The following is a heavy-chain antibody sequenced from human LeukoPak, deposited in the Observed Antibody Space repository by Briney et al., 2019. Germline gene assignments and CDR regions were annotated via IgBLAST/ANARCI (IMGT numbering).Heavy chain of an antibody. Sequence: GGPLRLSCAGSGFSFSSHGMNWDRQAPGKGLEWVSGISPSGDITYYTDSVRGRFTISRDNFKNTLSLQVNSLRAEDTAMYYCAKDDDWGRYKHWGQGTLVTVSS. CDR3: AKDDDWGRYKH. J-gene: IGHJ1*01. CDR1: GFSFSSHG. CDR2: ISPSGDIT. V-gene: IGHV3-23*01. D-gene: IGHD3-16*01.